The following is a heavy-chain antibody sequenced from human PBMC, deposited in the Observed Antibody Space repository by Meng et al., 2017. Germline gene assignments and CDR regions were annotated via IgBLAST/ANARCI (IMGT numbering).Heavy chain of an antibody. V-gene: IGHV1-18*01. CDR3: ARSDTAMGFYYFDY. CDR2: ISAYNGNT. J-gene: IGHJ4*02. Sequence: QVSAVELGASVKNPWVPWKVSCKASGYSFTSYGISRVRQDPGQGCEWMGWISAYNGNTNYAQKLQGRVTMTTDTSSSTAYMELRSLRSDDTAVYYCARSDTAMGFYYFDYWGQGTLVTVFS. D-gene: IGHD5-18*01. CDR1: GYSFTSYG.